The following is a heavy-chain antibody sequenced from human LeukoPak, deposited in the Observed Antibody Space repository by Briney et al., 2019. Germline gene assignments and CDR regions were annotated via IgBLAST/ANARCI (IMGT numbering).Heavy chain of an antibody. CDR1: GYTFTGYY. Sequence: ASVKVSCKASGYTFTGYYMHWVRQAPGQGLEWMRRINPNSGGTNYAQKFQGRVTMTRDTSISTAYMELSRLRSDDTAVYYCARASYYYDSSGYSYYFDYWGQGTLVTVSS. CDR2: INPNSGGT. CDR3: ARASYYYDSSGYSYYFDY. D-gene: IGHD3-22*01. V-gene: IGHV1-2*06. J-gene: IGHJ4*02.